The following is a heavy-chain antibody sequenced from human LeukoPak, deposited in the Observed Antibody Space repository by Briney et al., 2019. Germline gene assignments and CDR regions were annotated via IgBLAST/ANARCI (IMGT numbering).Heavy chain of an antibody. CDR3: AILLWFGEKNWFDP. D-gene: IGHD3-10*01. V-gene: IGHV1-2*02. Sequence: ASVKVSCKASGYTFTGYYMHWVRQAPGQGLEWMGWINPNSGGTNYAQKFQGRVTMTRDTSISTAYMELSRLRFDDTAVYYCAILLWFGEKNWFDPWGQGTLVTVSS. CDR2: INPNSGGT. CDR1: GYTFTGYY. J-gene: IGHJ5*02.